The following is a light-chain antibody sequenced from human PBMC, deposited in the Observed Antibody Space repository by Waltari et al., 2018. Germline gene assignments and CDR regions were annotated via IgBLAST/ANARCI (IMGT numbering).Light chain of an antibody. Sequence: QSALTQPASVSGSPGQSITIPCTGTSSDVGGFYFVSWYQPHPAKAPTLIISNVSRRPSGVSYRFSGSKSGNRASLTISGLQAEDEATYYCSSYTSDYTYVFGTGTEVTVV. J-gene: IGLJ1*01. CDR3: SSYTSDYTYV. CDR2: NVS. V-gene: IGLV2-14*03. CDR1: SSDVGGFYF.